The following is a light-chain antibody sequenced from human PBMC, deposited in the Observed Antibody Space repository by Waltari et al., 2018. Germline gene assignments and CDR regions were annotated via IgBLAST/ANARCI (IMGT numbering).Light chain of an antibody. CDR1: QSVNWY. CDR3: QQRRNWPLT. CDR2: DTS. J-gene: IGKJ4*01. Sequence: EIVLTQSPATLSLSPGERATLSCRASQSVNWYLAWYQQRPGHAPRLLIFDTSNRATCIPARFSGRGSETDFTLTISSLEPDDSAVYYCQQRRNWPLTFGGGTKVEIK. V-gene: IGKV3-11*01.